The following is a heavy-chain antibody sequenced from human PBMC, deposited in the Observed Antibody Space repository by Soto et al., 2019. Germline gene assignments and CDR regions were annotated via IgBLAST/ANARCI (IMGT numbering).Heavy chain of an antibody. CDR3: ARADPDASVGF. V-gene: IGHV4-59*11. Sequence: SETLSLTCTVSGGSMSSHYWTWLRQPPGKGLEWIGYISYSGSSYYNPSLKSRVTISADTSRNQFSLRLTSVIAADTAVYFCARADPDASVGFWGQGALVTVSS. D-gene: IGHD3-16*01. CDR2: ISYSGSS. J-gene: IGHJ4*02. CDR1: GGSMSSHY.